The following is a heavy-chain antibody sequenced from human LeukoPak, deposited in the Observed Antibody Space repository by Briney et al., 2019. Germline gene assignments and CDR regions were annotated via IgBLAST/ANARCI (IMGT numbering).Heavy chain of an antibody. V-gene: IGHV3-7*01. CDR2: IRQDGSEK. CDR1: GFSFSTYW. J-gene: IGHJ4*02. Sequence: GGSLRLSCETSGFSFSTYWMSWVRQPPGKGLEWVANIRQDGSEKYYVDSVKGRFTISRDIAKQSVFLQMNSLRAEDTAVYYCARAGVIFGPDWAFDYWGQGTLVTVSS. D-gene: IGHD3/OR15-3a*01. CDR3: ARAGVIFGPDWAFDY.